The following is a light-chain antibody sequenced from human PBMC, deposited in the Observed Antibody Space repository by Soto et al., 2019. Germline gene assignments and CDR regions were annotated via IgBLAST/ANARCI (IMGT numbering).Light chain of an antibody. CDR2: STN. Sequence: QAVVTQEPSLTVSPGGTVTLTCATSTGTVTSGYYPNWFQQKPGQAPRALIYSTNNKYSWTPARFSGSLRGCKAALTLSGVQAEDDADYYWLLDCGGQVGVFGGGTKLTVL. CDR1: TGTVTSGYY. V-gene: IGLV7-43*01. CDR3: LLDCGGQVGV. J-gene: IGLJ2*01.